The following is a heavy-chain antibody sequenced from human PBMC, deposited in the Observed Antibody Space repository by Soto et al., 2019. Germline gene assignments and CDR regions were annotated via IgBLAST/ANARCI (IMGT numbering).Heavy chain of an antibody. V-gene: IGHV4-61*01. Sequence: QVQLQESGPGLVKPSETLSLTCTVSGGSVRSGSYYWSWIRQPPGKGLEWIGYIYSSGSTSYNPTLKSRVTISVDTSKNQFSLKLSSVTAADTAVYYCARDGDGYNYWGQGTLVTVSS. CDR3: ARDGDGYNY. J-gene: IGHJ4*02. CDR2: IYSSGST. D-gene: IGHD5-12*01. CDR1: GGSVRSGSYY.